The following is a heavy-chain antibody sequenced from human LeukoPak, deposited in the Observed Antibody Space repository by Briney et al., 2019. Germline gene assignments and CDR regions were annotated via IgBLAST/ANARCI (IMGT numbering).Heavy chain of an antibody. V-gene: IGHV4-34*01. CDR3: ARLGEGMATIQYYYYYYMDV. Sequence: SETLSLTCTVSSGSISSYYWSWIRQPPGKGLEWIGEINHSGSTNYNPSLKSRVTISVDTSKNQFSLKLSSVTAADTAVYYCARLGEGMATIQYYYYYYMDVWGKGTTVTVSS. CDR2: INHSGST. D-gene: IGHD5-24*01. J-gene: IGHJ6*03. CDR1: SGSISSYY.